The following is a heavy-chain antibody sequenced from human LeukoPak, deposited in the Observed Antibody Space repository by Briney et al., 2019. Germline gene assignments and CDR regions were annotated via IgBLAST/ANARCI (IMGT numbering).Heavy chain of an antibody. V-gene: IGHV4-34*01. D-gene: IGHD5-18*01. J-gene: IGHJ4*02. CDR1: GFTVTTNY. Sequence: GSLRLSCAASGFTVTTNYMTWVRQPPGKGLEWIGEINHSGSTNYNPSLKSRVTISVDSSNNQFSLKLNSVTAADTAVYYCARGLADTGMDYWGQGTLVTVSS. CDR2: INHSGST. CDR3: ARGLADTGMDY.